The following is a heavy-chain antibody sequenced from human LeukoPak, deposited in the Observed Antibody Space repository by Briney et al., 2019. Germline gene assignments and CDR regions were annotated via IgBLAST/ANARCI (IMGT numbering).Heavy chain of an antibody. J-gene: IGHJ5*02. CDR2: ISSSSSTI. CDR1: GFTFSSYS. CDR3: ARGGILTGYSS. Sequence: PGGSLRLSCAASGFTFSSYSMNWVRQAPGKGLEWVSYISSSSSTIYYADSVKGRFTISRDNAKNSLYLQMNSLRAEDTAVYYCARGGILTGYSSWGQGTLVTVSS. D-gene: IGHD3-9*01. V-gene: IGHV3-48*01.